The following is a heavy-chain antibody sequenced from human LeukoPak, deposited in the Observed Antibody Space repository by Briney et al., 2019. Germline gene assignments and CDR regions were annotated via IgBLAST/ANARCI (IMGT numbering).Heavy chain of an antibody. CDR2: IYYSGST. V-gene: IGHV4-39*01. D-gene: IGHD6-13*01. J-gene: IGHJ4*02. CDR3: ARRLYSSSWDTFDY. Sequence: SETLSLTCTVSGGSISSSSYYWGWIRQPPGKGLEWIGSIYYSGSTYYNPSLKSRVTISVDTPKNQFSLKLSSVTAADTAVYYCARRLYSSSWDTFDYWGQGTLVTVSS. CDR1: GGSISSSSYY.